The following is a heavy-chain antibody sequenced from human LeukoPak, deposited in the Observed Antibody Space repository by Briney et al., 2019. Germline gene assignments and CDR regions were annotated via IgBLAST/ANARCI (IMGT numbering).Heavy chain of an antibody. J-gene: IGHJ3*02. Sequence: GGSLRLSCAASGFTFSDYGMDWVRQAPGKGLEWVAFIRFDGSNKYYADSVRDRFTISRDNSKNTLYLQMNSLRAEDTAVYYCASSIVGATPADAFDIWGQGTMVTVSS. V-gene: IGHV3-30*02. CDR2: IRFDGSNK. CDR1: GFTFSDYG. CDR3: ASSIVGATPADAFDI. D-gene: IGHD1-26*01.